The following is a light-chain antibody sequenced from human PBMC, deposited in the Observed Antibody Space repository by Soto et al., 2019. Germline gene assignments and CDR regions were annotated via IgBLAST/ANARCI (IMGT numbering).Light chain of an antibody. V-gene: IGLV2-23*02. CDR2: EVS. Sequence: QSALTQPASVSGSPGQSITISCTGTSSDVGGYNYVSWYQQHPGKAPKLMIFEVSKRPSGVSNRFSGSKSGNTASLTISGLQAEDEAEYYCCSYAGTYVFGTGTKVTVL. CDR1: SSDVGGYNY. CDR3: CSYAGTYV. J-gene: IGLJ1*01.